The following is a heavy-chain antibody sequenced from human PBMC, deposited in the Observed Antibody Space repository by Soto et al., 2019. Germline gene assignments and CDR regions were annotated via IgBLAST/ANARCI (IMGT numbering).Heavy chain of an antibody. CDR1: GDSTSSADYY. CDR3: ASIRYYDISGAMDV. Sequence: SETLSLTCSVSGDSTSSADYYWALTRQPPGKGLEWIGTIYYSGSTYSNPSLKSRVAMSIGTSNNQFTLEMRSVTAADTAVYYCASIRYYDISGAMDVWGQGATVTV. V-gene: IGHV4-39*01. D-gene: IGHD3-22*01. J-gene: IGHJ6*02. CDR2: IYYSGST.